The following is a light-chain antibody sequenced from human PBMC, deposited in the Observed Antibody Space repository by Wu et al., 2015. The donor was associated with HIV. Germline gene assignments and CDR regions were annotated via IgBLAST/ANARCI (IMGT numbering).Light chain of an antibody. CDR2: KAS. J-gene: IGKJ4*01. CDR3: QQYGSSPPLT. V-gene: IGKV1-5*03. Sequence: DIQMTQSPSTLSASVGDRVTITCRASQSISSWLAWYQQKPGKAPKLLIYKASSLESGVPSRFSGSGSGTDFTLTISRLEPEDFAVYYCQQYGSSPPLTFGGGTKVEIK. CDR1: QSISSW.